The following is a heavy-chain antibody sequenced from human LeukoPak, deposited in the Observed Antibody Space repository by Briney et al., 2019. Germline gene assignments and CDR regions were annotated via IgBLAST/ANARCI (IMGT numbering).Heavy chain of an antibody. Sequence: GGSLRLSCAASGFTFSSYSMNWVRQAPGKGLEWVSSISSSSSYIYYADSVKGRFTISRDNAKNSLYLQMNSLRAEDTAVYYCARDGTPLDPYDSSGYYPWGQGTLVTVSS. V-gene: IGHV3-21*01. D-gene: IGHD3-22*01. CDR2: ISSSSSYI. CDR1: GFTFSSYS. J-gene: IGHJ5*02. CDR3: ARDGTPLDPYDSSGYYP.